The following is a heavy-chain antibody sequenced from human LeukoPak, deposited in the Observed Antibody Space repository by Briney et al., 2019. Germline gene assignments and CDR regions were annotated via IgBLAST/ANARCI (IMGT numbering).Heavy chain of an antibody. V-gene: IGHV4-34*01. CDR3: ARGLDYHDSSGYGYGLDV. CDR2: INHSGST. J-gene: IGHJ6*02. CDR1: GVSFSGHY. Sequence: SETLSLTCAVYGVSFSGHYWSWIRQPPGKGLEWIGEINHSGSTNYNPSLKGRVTISVDTSKNQFSLKLSSVTAADTAVYYCARGLDYHDSSGYGYGLDVWGQGTTVTVSS. D-gene: IGHD3-22*01.